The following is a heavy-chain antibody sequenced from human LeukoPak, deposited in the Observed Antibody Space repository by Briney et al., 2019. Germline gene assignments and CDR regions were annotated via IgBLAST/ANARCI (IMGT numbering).Heavy chain of an antibody. D-gene: IGHD5-18*01. CDR2: IFRSGTT. J-gene: IGHJ4*02. V-gene: IGHV4-30-4*07. Sequence: PSETLSLTCGVSGGSISSGGYSWSWIRQPPGKAPEWIGYIFRSGTTYYNPSLKSRVTISVDTSKNQFSLKLRSVTAADTATYYCARQVRQLWLDYWGQGTLVTVST. CDR3: ARQVRQLWLDY. CDR1: GGSISSGGYS.